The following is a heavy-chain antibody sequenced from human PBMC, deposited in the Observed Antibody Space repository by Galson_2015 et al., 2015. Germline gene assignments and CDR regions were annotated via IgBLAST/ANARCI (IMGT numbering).Heavy chain of an antibody. Sequence: SLRLSCAASGFTFSSYAMHWVRQAPGKGLEWVAVISYDGSNKYYADSVKGRFTISRDNSKNTLYLQMNSLRAEDTAVYYCARDMGIAGPPFWGQGTLVTVSS. CDR1: GFTFSSYA. CDR3: ARDMGIAGPPF. D-gene: IGHD6-13*01. V-gene: IGHV3-30-3*01. CDR2: ISYDGSNK. J-gene: IGHJ4*02.